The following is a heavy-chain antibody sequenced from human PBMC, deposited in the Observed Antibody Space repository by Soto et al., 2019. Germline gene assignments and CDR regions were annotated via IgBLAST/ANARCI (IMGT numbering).Heavy chain of an antibody. Sequence: EVQLVESGGGLVQPGGSLRLSCAASGFTFRANSMHWVRQAPGKGLVWVSRIDDDGSSTNYADSVKGRFTISRDNAKNTLYLQMNSLRVEDTAVYYCASESGGSIDYGLESFYFHFMDVWGQGTTVTISS. D-gene: IGHD4-17*01. CDR1: GFTFRANS. CDR2: IDDDGSST. CDR3: ASESGGSIDYGLESFYFHFMDV. J-gene: IGHJ6*03. V-gene: IGHV3-74*01.